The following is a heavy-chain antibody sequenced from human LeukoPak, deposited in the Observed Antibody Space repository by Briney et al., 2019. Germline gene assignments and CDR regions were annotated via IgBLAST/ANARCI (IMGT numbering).Heavy chain of an antibody. CDR2: IYYSGST. CDR3: ARGGGYSYGYEGGFDY. J-gene: IGHJ4*02. D-gene: IGHD5-18*01. V-gene: IGHV4-59*01. Sequence: PSETLSLTCTVSGGSISSYYWSWIRQPPGQGLKWIGYIYYSGSTNYNPSLKSRVTISVDTSKNQFSLKLSSVTAADTAVYYCARGGGYSYGYEGGFDYWGQGTLATVSS. CDR1: GGSISSYY.